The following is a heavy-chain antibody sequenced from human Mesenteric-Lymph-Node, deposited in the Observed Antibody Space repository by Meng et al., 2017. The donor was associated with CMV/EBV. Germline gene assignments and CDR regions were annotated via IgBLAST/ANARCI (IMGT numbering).Heavy chain of an antibody. V-gene: IGHV3-48*02. CDR3: AKIGTARSMDY. CDR2: ISGGSGTI. J-gene: IGHJ4*02. CDR1: TFTFGDFA. D-gene: IGHD6-6*01. Sequence: GESLKISCTASTFTFGDFALSWVRQSPGKGLEWVSYISGGSGTIYYANSVQGRFTISRDNTKSSLFLQMNGLRDEDTAVYYCAKIGTARSMDYWGQGTLVTVSS.